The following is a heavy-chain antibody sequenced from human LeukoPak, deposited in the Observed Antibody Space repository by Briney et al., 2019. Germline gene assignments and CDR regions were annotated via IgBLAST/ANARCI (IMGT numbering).Heavy chain of an antibody. CDR3: ARDRQLVGPIDY. CDR1: GFTFSSYG. CDR2: IWYDGSNK. V-gene: IGHV3-33*01. J-gene: IGHJ4*02. D-gene: IGHD6-6*01. Sequence: PGGSLRLSCAASGFTFSSYGMHWVRQAPGKGLEWVAVIWYDGSNKYYADSVKGRFTISRDNSKNTLYLQMNSLRAEDTAVYYCARDRQLVGPIDYWGQGTLVTVSS.